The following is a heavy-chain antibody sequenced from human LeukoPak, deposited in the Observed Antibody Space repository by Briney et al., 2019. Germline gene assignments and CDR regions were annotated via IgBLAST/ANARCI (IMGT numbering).Heavy chain of an antibody. J-gene: IGHJ4*02. D-gene: IGHD3-3*01. V-gene: IGHV1-46*04. CDR1: GYAFTTYY. CDR2: INPSVGTS. Sequence: ASVKVSCKASGYAFTTYYIHWVRQAPGQGLEWLGIINPSVGTSKYAQTLQGRVAMTRDTSTSTVYIELSSLRSEDTAVYYCARDRSGYDVFDYWGQGTPVTVSS. CDR3: ARDRSGYDVFDY.